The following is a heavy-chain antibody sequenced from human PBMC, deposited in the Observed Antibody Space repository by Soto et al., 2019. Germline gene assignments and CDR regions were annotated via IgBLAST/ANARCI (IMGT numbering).Heavy chain of an antibody. CDR2: INPKSGGT. Sequence: ASVKVSCKASGYGFIDYHIHWVRHAPGQGLEWLGLINPKSGGTSTAQKFQGWVTMTRDSAISTVYMGLTRLRSDDTAVYFCARGHSTDCSTGVCSFFYNHEMDVWRQGTTVTVSS. J-gene: IGHJ6*02. V-gene: IGHV1-2*04. D-gene: IGHD2-8*01. CDR1: GYGFIDYH. CDR3: ARGHSTDCSTGVCSFFYNHEMDV.